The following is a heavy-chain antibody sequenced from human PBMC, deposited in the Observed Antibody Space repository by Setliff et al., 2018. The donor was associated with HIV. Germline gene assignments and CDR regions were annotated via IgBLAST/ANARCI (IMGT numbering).Heavy chain of an antibody. Sequence: SETLSLTCTVSGGSINNYYWSWIRQPPGKGLEWIGYIYPNGSPDYPSGNIVYNPSFRSRVTLSLDTSKNQFSLKLTSVTAADVAVYYCTGDYNSGSYRFDYWGQGTPVTVSS. CDR3: TGDYNSGSYRFDY. CDR1: GGSINNYY. CDR2: IYPNGSP. J-gene: IGHJ4*02. V-gene: IGHV4-4*08. D-gene: IGHD3-10*01.